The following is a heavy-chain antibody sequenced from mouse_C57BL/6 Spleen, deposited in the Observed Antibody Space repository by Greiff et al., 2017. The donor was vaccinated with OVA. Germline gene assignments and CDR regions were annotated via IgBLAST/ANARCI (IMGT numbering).Heavy chain of an antibody. V-gene: IGHV1-7*01. J-gene: IGHJ3*01. Sequence: QVQLKESGAELAKPGASVKLSCKASGYTFTSYWMHWVKQRPGQGLEWIGYINPSSGYTKYNQKFKDKATLTADKSSSTAYMQLSSLTYEDSAVYYCASHSNPAWFAYWGQGTLVTVSA. CDR2: INPSSGYT. D-gene: IGHD2-5*01. CDR3: ASHSNPAWFAY. CDR1: GYTFTSYW.